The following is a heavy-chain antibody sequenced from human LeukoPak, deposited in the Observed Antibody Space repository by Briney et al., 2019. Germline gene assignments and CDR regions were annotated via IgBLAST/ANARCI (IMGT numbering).Heavy chain of an antibody. D-gene: IGHD2-2*01. CDR3: ARSPPASPFDY. CDR1: GFTVSRNY. Sequence: GGSLRLSCTASGFTVSRNYMSWVRQAPWKGLEWVSVIYSGGDTYYADSVKGRFTISRDISENTLYLQMDNLRAEDTAFYYCARSPPASPFDYWGQGTLVTVSS. CDR2: IYSGGDT. J-gene: IGHJ4*02. V-gene: IGHV3-53*01.